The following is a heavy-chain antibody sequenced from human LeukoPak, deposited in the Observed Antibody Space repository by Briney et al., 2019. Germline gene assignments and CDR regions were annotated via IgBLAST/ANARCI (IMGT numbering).Heavy chain of an antibody. D-gene: IGHD3-9*01. J-gene: IGHJ6*02. CDR3: AKEGGGYYDILSDDDYYGMDV. Sequence: PGGSLRLSCAASGFTFSSYAMSWVRQAPGKGLEWVSAISGSGGSTYYADSVKGRFTISRDNSKNTLYLQMNSLRAEDTAVYYCAKEGGGYYDILSDDDYYGMDVWGQGTTVTVSS. CDR1: GFTFSSYA. V-gene: IGHV3-23*01. CDR2: ISGSGGST.